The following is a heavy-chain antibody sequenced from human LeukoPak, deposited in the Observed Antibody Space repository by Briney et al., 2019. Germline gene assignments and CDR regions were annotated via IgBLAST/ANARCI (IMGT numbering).Heavy chain of an antibody. CDR2: IFYSGST. CDR1: GGSISSYY. CDR3: ARDAAAGTLGAFDI. J-gene: IGHJ3*02. D-gene: IGHD6-13*01. Sequence: SETLCLTCTVSGGSISSYYWSWIRQPPGKGLEWNGYIFYSGSTTYNPSLKSRVTTSVDTSKNQFSLKLSSVTAADTAVYYCARDAAAGTLGAFDIWGQGTMVTVSS. V-gene: IGHV4-59*01.